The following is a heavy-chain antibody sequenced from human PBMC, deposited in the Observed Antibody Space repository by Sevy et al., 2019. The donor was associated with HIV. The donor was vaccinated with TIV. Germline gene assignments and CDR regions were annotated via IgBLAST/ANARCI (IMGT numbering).Heavy chain of an antibody. CDR3: AREGYTRPHDY. Sequence: GGSLRLSCAVSGFNFNIYSMSWVRQAPGKGLEWVSTLSFGCGKINYADSVKSRFIISRDDSKNTLYLQMNSLRAEDTAVYFCAREGYTRPHDYWGQGTLVTVSS. CDR1: GFNFNIYS. V-gene: IGHV3-23*01. CDR2: LSFGCGKI. J-gene: IGHJ4*02. D-gene: IGHD2-2*02.